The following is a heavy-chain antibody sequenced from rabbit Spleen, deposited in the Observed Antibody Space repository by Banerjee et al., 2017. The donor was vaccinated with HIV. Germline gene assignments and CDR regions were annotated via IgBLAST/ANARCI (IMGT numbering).Heavy chain of an antibody. D-gene: IGHD8-1*01. CDR3: ARDTGSSFSSYGMDL. V-gene: IGHV1S40*01. J-gene: IGHJ6*01. Sequence: QSLEESGGDLVKPGASLTLTCTASGFSFTYIDYLCWVRQPPGKGPEWIACVTAGVSFTTYSATWAKGRFTISKTSSTTVTLQMTSLTVADTATYFCARDTGSSFSSYGMDLWGPGTMVTV. CDR2: VTAGVSFTT. CDR1: GFSFTYIDY.